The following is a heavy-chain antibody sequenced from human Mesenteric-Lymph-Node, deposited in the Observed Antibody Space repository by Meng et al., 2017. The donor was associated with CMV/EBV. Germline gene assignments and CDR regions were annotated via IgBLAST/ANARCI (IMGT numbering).Heavy chain of an antibody. CDR1: GGSFSAYY. CDR2: INHSGST. V-gene: IGHV4-34*01. Sequence: QVQLQQWGAGLLKPPETLSLTCAVYGGSFSAYYWSWIRQPPGKGLEWIGEINHSGSTNYNPSFKSRITISVDTSKNQFSLKLTSVTAADTAVYFCASLAPLNNTKDKIPSGYWGQGTLVTVSS. J-gene: IGHJ4*02. CDR3: ASLAPLNNTKDKIPSGY. D-gene: IGHD1-14*01.